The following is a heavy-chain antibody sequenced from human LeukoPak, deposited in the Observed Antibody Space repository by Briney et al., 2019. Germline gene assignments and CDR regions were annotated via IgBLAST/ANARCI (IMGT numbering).Heavy chain of an antibody. Sequence: SETLSLTCTVSDGSISNYYWSWIRQPAGKGLEWIGRIYISGSTNYNASLKSRVTMSVDTSKNQFSLKLSSVTAADTAVYYCARWNYGGLSDWGQGTLVTVSS. J-gene: IGHJ4*02. CDR2: IYISGST. V-gene: IGHV4-4*07. CDR3: ARWNYGGLSD. CDR1: DGSISNYY. D-gene: IGHD3-16*01.